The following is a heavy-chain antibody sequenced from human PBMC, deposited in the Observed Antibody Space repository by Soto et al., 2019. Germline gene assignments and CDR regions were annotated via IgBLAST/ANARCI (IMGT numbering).Heavy chain of an antibody. CDR1: GFTFSSYW. D-gene: IGHD5-12*01. V-gene: IGHV3-74*01. J-gene: IGHJ5*02. CDR3: AREVSYSGYDGGFDP. CDR2: INSDGSST. Sequence: GGSLRLSCAASGFTFSSYWMHWVRQAPGKGLVWVSRINSDGSSTSYADSVKGRFTISRDNAKNTLYLQMNSLRAEDTAVYYCAREVSYSGYDGGFDPWGQGTLVTVSS.